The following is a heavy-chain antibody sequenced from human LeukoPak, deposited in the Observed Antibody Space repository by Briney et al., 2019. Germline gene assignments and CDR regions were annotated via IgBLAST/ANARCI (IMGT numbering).Heavy chain of an antibody. V-gene: IGHV1-69*13. J-gene: IGHJ6*03. Sequence: SVNLSCKASGGTFSSYAISWVRQAPGQGLERMGGIIPIFGTANYAQKFQGRVTITADESTSTAYMELTSLRCEDTAVYYCAREGDYYGLGSYQAYYDYMDVWGKGTTVTVSS. D-gene: IGHD3-10*01. CDR2: IIPIFGTA. CDR3: AREGDYYGLGSYQAYYDYMDV. CDR1: GGTFSSYA.